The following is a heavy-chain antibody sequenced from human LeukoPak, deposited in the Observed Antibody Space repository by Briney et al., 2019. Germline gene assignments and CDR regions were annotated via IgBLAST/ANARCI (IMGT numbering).Heavy chain of an antibody. Sequence: PGGSLRLSCAASGFTFSNYAMSWVRQAPGKGLEWVSVISGSGDNTYYADSVKGRFTVSRDNSKNTLYVQTNSLRAEDTAVYYCARDFVVVPVNVNYFDYWGQGTLVTVSS. CDR2: ISGSGDNT. CDR3: ARDFVVVPVNVNYFDY. D-gene: IGHD2-21*02. V-gene: IGHV3-23*01. CDR1: GFTFSNYA. J-gene: IGHJ4*02.